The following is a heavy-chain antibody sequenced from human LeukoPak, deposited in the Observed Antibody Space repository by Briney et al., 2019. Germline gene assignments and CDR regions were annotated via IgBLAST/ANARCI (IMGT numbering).Heavy chain of an antibody. J-gene: IGHJ5*02. D-gene: IGHD5-18*01. CDR2: IIHIFGTT. V-gene: IGHV1-69*13. CDR1: GGTFNNYA. Sequence: ASVKVSCKASGGTFNNYAISWVRQAPGQGLEWMGRIIHIFGTTNYAQKFQDRVTITADESTRTAWMELSSLTSEDTAVYYCAISSSGYTYGYVSGWFDPWGQGTLVTVSS. CDR3: AISSSGYTYGYVSGWFDP.